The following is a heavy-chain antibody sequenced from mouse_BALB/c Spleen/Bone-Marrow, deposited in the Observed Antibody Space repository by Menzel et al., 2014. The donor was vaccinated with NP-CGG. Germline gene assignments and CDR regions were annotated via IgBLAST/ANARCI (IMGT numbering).Heavy chain of an antibody. CDR2: ISGGGSYT. V-gene: IGHV5-9-2*01. CDR3: ARHAFYDQTEVSFVN. CDR1: GFTFNSYG. D-gene: IGHD2-3*01. J-gene: IGHJ3*01. Sequence: EVMLVESGGGLVKSGGSLKLSCAASGFTFNSYGMSWVRQTPEKRLEWVATISGGGSYTFYSDCVKGRFTISRDNAKNNLYLQLSSLRSEDTALYYCARHAFYDQTEVSFVNWGQGTLVTVSA.